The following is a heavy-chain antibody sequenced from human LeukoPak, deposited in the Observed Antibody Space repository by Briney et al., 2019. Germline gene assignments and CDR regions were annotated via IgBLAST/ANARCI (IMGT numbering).Heavy chain of an antibody. V-gene: IGHV4-4*07. D-gene: IGHD2-15*01. CDR2: IYTSGST. CDR1: GFTFSDYS. CDR3: ARETPRYCSGGSCYDKDDAFDI. Sequence: GSLRLSCAGPGFTFSDYSMNWVRQAPGKGLEWIGRIYTSGSTNYNPSLKSRVTMSVDTSKNQFSLKLTSVTAADTAVYYCARETPRYCSGGSCYDKDDAFDIWGQGTMVTVSS. J-gene: IGHJ3*02.